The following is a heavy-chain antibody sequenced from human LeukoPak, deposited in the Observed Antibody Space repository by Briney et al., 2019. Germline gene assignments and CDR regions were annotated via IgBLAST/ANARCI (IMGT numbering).Heavy chain of an antibody. V-gene: IGHV4-30-2*01. CDR1: GGSISSGGYS. D-gene: IGHD2-21*02. J-gene: IGHJ6*02. Sequence: SETLSLTCAVSGGSISSGGYSWSWVRQPPGKGLGGIGYIYHRGSTYYNPSLKSRVTISVDRSKTHFSLKLSSVTAADTAVYYCARVAGIGDPLDFYGMDVWGQGTTVTVSS. CDR2: IYHRGST. CDR3: ARVAGIGDPLDFYGMDV.